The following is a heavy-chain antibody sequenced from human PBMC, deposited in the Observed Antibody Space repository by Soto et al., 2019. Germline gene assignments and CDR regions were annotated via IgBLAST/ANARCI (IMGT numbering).Heavy chain of an antibody. Sequence: EVQLVESGGGLVQPGGSLRLSCAASGFTFSSYEMNWVRQAPGKGLEWVSYISSSGSTIYYADSVEGRFTISRDNAKNSLYLQMNSLRAEDTAVYYCAREQMFGLGAFDIWGQGTMVTVSS. CDR2: ISSSGSTI. D-gene: IGHD3-16*01. CDR3: AREQMFGLGAFDI. CDR1: GFTFSSYE. J-gene: IGHJ3*02. V-gene: IGHV3-48*03.